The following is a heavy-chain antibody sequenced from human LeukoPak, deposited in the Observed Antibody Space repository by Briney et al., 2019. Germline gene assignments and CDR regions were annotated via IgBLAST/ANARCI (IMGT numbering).Heavy chain of an antibody. CDR1: GFTFSSYA. D-gene: IGHD6-19*01. CDR3: AKMKAVAGHYYYYMDV. J-gene: IGHJ6*03. V-gene: IGHV3-23*01. CDR2: ISGSGGST. Sequence: GGSLRLSCAASGFTFSSYAMSWVRQAPGKGLEWVSAISGSGGSTYYADSVKGRFTISRDNSKNTLYLQMNSLRAEDTAVYYCAKMKAVAGHYYYYMDVWGKGTTVTVSS.